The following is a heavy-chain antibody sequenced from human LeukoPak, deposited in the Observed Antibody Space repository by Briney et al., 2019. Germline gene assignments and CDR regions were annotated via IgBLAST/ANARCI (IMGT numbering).Heavy chain of an antibody. V-gene: IGHV4-59*01. Sequence: SETLSLTCTVSGGSIRYYYWSWIRQSPGKGLEWIGYIYYNGTTNYNPSLKSRVTISVNMSKNQFSLKMSSVTAADTAVYYCARKGGLFDYWGQGRLVTVSS. CDR1: GGSIRYYY. J-gene: IGHJ4*02. CDR3: ARKGGLFDY. D-gene: IGHD2-15*01. CDR2: IYYNGTT.